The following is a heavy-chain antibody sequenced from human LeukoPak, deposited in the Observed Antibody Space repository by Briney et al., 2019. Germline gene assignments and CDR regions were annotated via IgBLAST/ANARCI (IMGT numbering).Heavy chain of an antibody. J-gene: IGHJ4*02. V-gene: IGHV5-51*01. D-gene: IGHD4-17*01. CDR1: GYSFTSYW. CDR3: ARLTTVTTPFDY. Sequence: GESLKISCKGSGYSFTSYWTAWVRQMPGKGLEWMGILYPGDSDTKYSPSFQDQVTISVDKSINTAYLQWSSLKASDTAMYYCARLTTVTTPFDYWGQGTLVTVSS. CDR2: LYPGDSDT.